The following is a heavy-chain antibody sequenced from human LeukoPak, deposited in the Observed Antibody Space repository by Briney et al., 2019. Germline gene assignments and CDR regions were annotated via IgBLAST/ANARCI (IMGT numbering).Heavy chain of an antibody. CDR3: ARDRVTGGGVWNFDL. CDR1: GGSISSSSYY. J-gene: IGHJ2*01. Sequence: SETLSLTCTVSGGSISSSSYYWGWIRQPPGKGLEWIGSIYYSGSTYYNPSLKSRVTISVDTSKNQFSLKLSSVTAADTAVYYCARDRVTGGGVWNFDLWGRGTLVTVSS. V-gene: IGHV4-39*07. D-gene: IGHD2-8*02. CDR2: IYYSGST.